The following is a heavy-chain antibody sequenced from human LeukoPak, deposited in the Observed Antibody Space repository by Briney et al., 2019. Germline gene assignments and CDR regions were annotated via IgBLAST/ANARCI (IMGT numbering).Heavy chain of an antibody. Sequence: GGSLRLSCAASGFTFSSYSMNWVRQAPGKGLEWVSYISSSSSTIYYADSVKGRFTISRDNAKSSLYLQMNSLRAEETAVYYCARDLADAFDIWGQGTMVTVSS. CDR3: ARDLADAFDI. V-gene: IGHV3-48*01. CDR1: GFTFSSYS. J-gene: IGHJ3*02. D-gene: IGHD3-3*02. CDR2: ISSSSSTI.